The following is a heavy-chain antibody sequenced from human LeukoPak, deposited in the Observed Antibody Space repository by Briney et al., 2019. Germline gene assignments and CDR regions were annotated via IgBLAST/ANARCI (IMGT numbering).Heavy chain of an antibody. D-gene: IGHD2-2*01. CDR2: INHSGST. Sequence: PSETLSLTCAVYGGSSSGYYWSWIRQPPGKGLEWIGEINHSGSTNYNPSLKSRVTISVDTSKNQFSLKLSSVTAADTAVYYCARGRRGIVVVPAAPMGHYYYYGMDVWGQGTTVTVSS. CDR1: GGSSSGYY. J-gene: IGHJ6*02. V-gene: IGHV4-34*01. CDR3: ARGRRGIVVVPAAPMGHYYYYGMDV.